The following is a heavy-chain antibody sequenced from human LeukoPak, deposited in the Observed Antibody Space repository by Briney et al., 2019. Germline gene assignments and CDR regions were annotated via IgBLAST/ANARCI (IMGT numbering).Heavy chain of an antibody. J-gene: IGHJ4*02. CDR1: GFTFDDYA. V-gene: IGHV3-20*04. CDR2: VNWNGGST. Sequence: GGSLRLSRAASGFTFDDYAMTWVRQPPGKGLEWVSTVNWNGGSTSYADSVKGRFTISRDNAKNSLYLQMSSLRADDTAFYYCARGGTVTTFDYWGQGTLVTVSS. D-gene: IGHD4-11*01. CDR3: ARGGTVTTFDY.